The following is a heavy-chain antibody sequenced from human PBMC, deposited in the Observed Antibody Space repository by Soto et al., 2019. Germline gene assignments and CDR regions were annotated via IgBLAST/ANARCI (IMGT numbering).Heavy chain of an antibody. CDR1: GGSFSGYGGPFSGYY. J-gene: IGHJ4*02. V-gene: IGHV4-34*01. Sequence: SATLSLTCAVHGGSFSGYGGPFSGYYWSWIRQTPGKGLEWIGEINHRGGTNYKPSLKSRVTISVDTSKNQVSLRVRSVTVAETAMYYCVRVVEAATRHTGFDSWGQGIVVTSPQ. CDR2: INHRGGT. CDR3: VRVVEAATRHTGFDS. D-gene: IGHD2-15*01.